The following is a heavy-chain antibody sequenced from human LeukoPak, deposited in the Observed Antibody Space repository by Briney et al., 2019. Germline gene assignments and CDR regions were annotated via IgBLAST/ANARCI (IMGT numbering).Heavy chain of an antibody. CDR1: GGSISSSSYY. V-gene: IGHV4-39*01. CDR3: ARLSKYGGNRGDDAFDI. CDR2: IYYSGST. J-gene: IGHJ3*02. D-gene: IGHD4/OR15-4a*01. Sequence: SQTLSLTCTVSGGSISSSSYYWGWIRQPPGKGLEWIGSIYYSGSTYYNPSLKSRVTISVDTSKNQFSLKLSSVTAADTAVYYCARLSKYGGNRGDDAFDIWGQGTMVTVSS.